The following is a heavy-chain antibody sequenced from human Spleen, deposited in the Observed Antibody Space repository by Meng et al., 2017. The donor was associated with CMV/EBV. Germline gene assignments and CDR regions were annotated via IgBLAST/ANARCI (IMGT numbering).Heavy chain of an antibody. CDR1: GYSFTDYY. CDR2: INPFSGGS. V-gene: IGHV1-2*02. J-gene: IGHJ3*02. Sequence: ASVKVSCKASGYSFTDYYMNWVRQAPGQGLQWMGWINPFSGGSKYAQKFQGRVTMTWDTSISTAYMDVNRLRSDDTAVYYCARDWECLARSDVFDIWGQGTMVTVSS. D-gene: IGHD1-26*01. CDR3: ARDWECLARSDVFDI.